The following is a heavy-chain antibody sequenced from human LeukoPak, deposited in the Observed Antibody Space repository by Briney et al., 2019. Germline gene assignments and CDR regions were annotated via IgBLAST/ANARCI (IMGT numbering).Heavy chain of an antibody. CDR2: IYYSGNT. CDR1: GGSLSGYY. V-gene: IGHV4-59*01. CDR3: AREGGFRGYSSGRHTNWFDP. J-gene: IGHJ5*02. D-gene: IGHD6-19*01. Sequence: TSETLSLTCAVSGGSLSGYYRSWIRQPPGKGLEWIGDIYYSGNTNYNPSLKSRDTISVDTSKNQFSLKLSPVTAAETAVYYGAREGGFRGYSSGRHTNWFDPWGQGTLVTVSS.